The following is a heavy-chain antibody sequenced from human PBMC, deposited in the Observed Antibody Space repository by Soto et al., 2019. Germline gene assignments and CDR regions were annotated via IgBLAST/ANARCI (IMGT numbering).Heavy chain of an antibody. J-gene: IGHJ4*02. D-gene: IGHD4-17*01. V-gene: IGHV3-11*01. Sequence: GRSLRLSCAASGFTFSDYYMSWTRQAPGKGLEWVSYISSSGSTIYYADSVKGRFTISRDNAKNSLYLQMNSLRAEDTAVYYCARLPRLRHFDYWGQVPLVTVSS. CDR3: ARLPRLRHFDY. CDR2: ISSSGSTI. CDR1: GFTFSDYY.